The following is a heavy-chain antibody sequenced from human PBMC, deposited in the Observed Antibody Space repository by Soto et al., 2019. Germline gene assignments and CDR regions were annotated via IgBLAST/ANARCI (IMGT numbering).Heavy chain of an antibody. CDR1: GGTFSSYV. CDR2: IISIFGTT. Sequence: QVQLVQSGAEVKKPGSSVKVSCKASGGTFSSYVIGWVRQAPGQGLEWMGGIISIFGTTHYAQRFQGRVTITADESPNTAYMELSSLRSEDTAADYCATPLAYAMRGWDGLDVWGQGTTVTVSS. J-gene: IGHJ6*02. V-gene: IGHV1-69*01. CDR3: ATPLAYAMRGWDGLDV. D-gene: IGHD2-8*01.